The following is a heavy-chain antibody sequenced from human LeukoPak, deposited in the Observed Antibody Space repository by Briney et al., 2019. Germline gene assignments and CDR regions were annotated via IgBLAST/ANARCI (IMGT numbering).Heavy chain of an antibody. CDR1: VYTFTSYG. Sequence: ASVNLSCSASVYTFTSYGISGVRRPPGKGLEWVGWISDYNGNTNYVQKLQDRVTMTTDTSTSTAYLELRSLRSDDTAVYYCARYLPFLAGQFDYWGQGTLVTVSS. CDR2: ISDYNGNT. V-gene: IGHV1-18*01. CDR3: ARYLPFLAGQFDY. D-gene: IGHD6-19*01. J-gene: IGHJ4*02.